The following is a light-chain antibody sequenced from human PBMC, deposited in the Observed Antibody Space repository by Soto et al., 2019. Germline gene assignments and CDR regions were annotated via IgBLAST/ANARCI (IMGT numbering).Light chain of an antibody. Sequence: IQMTQSPYSLSASVGDRVTITCQASQDISKYLNWYQQKPGKAPKLLIYDASNLEAVLPSGFIGTGSGTSSTFIISSLHPEDFPTYHCRQYDNIPFTFGPGNKVDI. V-gene: IGKV1-33*01. CDR1: QDISKY. CDR2: DAS. J-gene: IGKJ3*01. CDR3: RQYDNIPFT.